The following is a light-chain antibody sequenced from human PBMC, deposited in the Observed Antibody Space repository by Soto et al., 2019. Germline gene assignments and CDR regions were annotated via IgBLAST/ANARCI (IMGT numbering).Light chain of an antibody. V-gene: IGKV3-20*01. J-gene: IGKJ1*01. CDR1: QSVTSNY. CDR2: DAS. CDR3: QQYTTSSWT. Sequence: EIVLTQSPGTLSLSPGERATLSCRASQSVTSNYLAWYQQKPGQAPRILIYDASNRATGIPARFSGSGSGTDFTLTISRLEPEDFAVYYCQQYTTSSWTFGQGTKVDIK.